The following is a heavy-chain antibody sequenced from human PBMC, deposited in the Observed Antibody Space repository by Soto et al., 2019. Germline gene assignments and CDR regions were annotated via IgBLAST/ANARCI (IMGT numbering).Heavy chain of an antibody. Sequence: PGESLKISCKGSGYSFTSYWIGWVRQMPGKGLEWMGIIYPGDSDTRYSPSFQGQVTISADKSISTAYLQWSSLKASDTAMYYCAITDSSGLAPVAFDIWGKGTMFTVSS. J-gene: IGHJ3*02. CDR1: GYSFTSYW. V-gene: IGHV5-51*01. D-gene: IGHD3-22*01. CDR2: IYPGDSDT. CDR3: AITDSSGLAPVAFDI.